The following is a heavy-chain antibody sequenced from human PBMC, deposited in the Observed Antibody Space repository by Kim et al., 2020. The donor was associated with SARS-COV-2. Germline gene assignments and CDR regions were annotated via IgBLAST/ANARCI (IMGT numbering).Heavy chain of an antibody. D-gene: IGHD1-26*01. CDR2: INPSGGST. CDR3: ARDLRPSRLQVGATWIPDY. CDR1: GYTFTSYY. J-gene: IGHJ4*02. Sequence: ASVKVSCKASGYTFTSYYMHWVRQAPGQGLEWMGIINPSGGSTSYAQKFQGRVTMTRDTSTSTVYMELSSLRSEDTAVYYCARDLRPSRLQVGATWIPDYWGQGTLVTVSS. V-gene: IGHV1-46*01.